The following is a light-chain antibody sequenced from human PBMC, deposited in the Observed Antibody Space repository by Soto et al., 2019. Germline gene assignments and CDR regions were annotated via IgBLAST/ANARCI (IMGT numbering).Light chain of an antibody. CDR1: QSISRQ. CDR2: QAP. V-gene: IGKV1-5*03. Sequence: DIQMTQSPSTLSASVGDRVSITCRASQSISRQFAWYHQKPGKAPNLLIYQAPNLETGVPSRFTSSGSGTESTLNISSLHSDDLAPSYCLQDQSYWTFGQGTKVEV. CDR3: LQDQSYWT. J-gene: IGKJ1*01.